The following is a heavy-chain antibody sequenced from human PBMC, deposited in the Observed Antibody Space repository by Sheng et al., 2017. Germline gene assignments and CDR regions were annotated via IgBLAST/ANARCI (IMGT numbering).Heavy chain of an antibody. Sequence: QVQLQQWGAGLLKPSETLSLTCAVYGGSFSAYYWSWIRQPPGKGLEWIGEINHSGGTNYNPSLKSRVTISVDTSKSQFSLKLSSVTAADTAVYYCATTEPNIGYWGQGNPGPPSPQ. CDR3: ATTEPNIGY. CDR2: INHSGGT. D-gene: IGHD1-26*01. V-gene: IGHV4-34*01. CDR1: GGSFSAYY. J-gene: IGHJ4*02.